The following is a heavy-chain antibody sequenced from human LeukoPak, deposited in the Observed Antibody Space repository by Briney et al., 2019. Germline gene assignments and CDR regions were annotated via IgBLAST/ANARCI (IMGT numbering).Heavy chain of an antibody. Sequence: ASVKVSCKASGYTFTGYYVHWVRQAPGQGLEWMGWINPNSGGTRYAQQFQGRVTVTRDTSINTAYMELSSLRSDDTAVYYCARDGNFDYWGQGTLVTVSS. CDR3: ARDGNFDY. J-gene: IGHJ4*02. V-gene: IGHV1-2*02. D-gene: IGHD1-26*01. CDR1: GYTFTGYY. CDR2: INPNSGGT.